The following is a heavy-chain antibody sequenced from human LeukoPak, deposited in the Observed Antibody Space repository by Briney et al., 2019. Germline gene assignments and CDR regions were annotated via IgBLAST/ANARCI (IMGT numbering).Heavy chain of an antibody. Sequence: PGGSLRLSCAASGFTFSNYAIHWVRQAPGKGLEWVIVISYDGSNKYYADSVKGRFTISRENSRNTLYLQMNSLTPEDTAVYYCARAGEGYCSSTRCPLPGPVDYWGQGTLVTVSS. CDR2: ISYDGSNK. J-gene: IGHJ4*02. D-gene: IGHD2-2*01. CDR3: ARAGEGYCSSTRCPLPGPVDY. V-gene: IGHV3-30-3*01. CDR1: GFTFSNYA.